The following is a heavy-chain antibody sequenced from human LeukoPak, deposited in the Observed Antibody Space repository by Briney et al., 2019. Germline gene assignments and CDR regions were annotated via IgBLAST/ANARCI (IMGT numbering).Heavy chain of an antibody. CDR1: GGSISSGSYY. CDR2: IYTSGST. CDR3: ARDHSKYYDFWCGYFTWFDP. V-gene: IGHV4-61*02. Sequence: SETLSLTCTVSGGSISSGSYYWSWIRQPAGKGLEWIGRIYTSGSTNYNPSLKSRVTISVDTSKNQFSLKLSSVTAADTAVYYCARDHSKYYDFWCGYFTWFDPWGQGTLVTVSS. D-gene: IGHD3-3*01. J-gene: IGHJ5*02.